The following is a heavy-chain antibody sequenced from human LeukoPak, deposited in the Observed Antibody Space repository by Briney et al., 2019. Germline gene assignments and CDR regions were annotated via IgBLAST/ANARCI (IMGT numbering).Heavy chain of an antibody. D-gene: IGHD2-2*01. J-gene: IGHJ6*04. CDR3: ARVLVVPAAIDYYYYYYGMDV. Sequence: SVKVSCKASGGTFSSYAISWVRQAPGQGLEWMGGIIPILGTANYAQKFQGRVTITADESTSTAYMELSSLRSEDTAVYYCARVLVVPAAIDYYYYYYGMDVWGKGTTVTVSS. CDR1: GGTFSSYA. CDR2: IIPILGTA. V-gene: IGHV1-69*01.